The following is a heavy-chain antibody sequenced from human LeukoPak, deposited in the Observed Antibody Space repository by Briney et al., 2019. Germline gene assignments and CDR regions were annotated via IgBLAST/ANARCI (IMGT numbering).Heavy chain of an antibody. Sequence: SETLSLTCAVSGYSISSGYYWGWIRQPPGKGLEWIGSIYHSGSTYYNPSLKSRVTISVDTSKNQFSPKLSSVTAADTAVYYCARGYYDYVWGSYRNAFDIWGQGTMVTVSS. CDR3: ARGYYDYVWGSYRNAFDI. V-gene: IGHV4-38-2*01. CDR1: GYSISSGYY. J-gene: IGHJ3*02. CDR2: IYHSGST. D-gene: IGHD3-16*02.